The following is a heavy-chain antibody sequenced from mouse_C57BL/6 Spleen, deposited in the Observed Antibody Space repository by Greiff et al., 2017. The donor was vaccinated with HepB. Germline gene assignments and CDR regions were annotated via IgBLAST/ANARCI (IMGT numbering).Heavy chain of an antibody. D-gene: IGHD1-1*01. CDR1: GFTFSDYG. CDR2: ISSGSSTI. CDR3: ARQGYYGSSSSFDY. J-gene: IGHJ2*01. V-gene: IGHV5-17*01. Sequence: EVMLVESGGGLVKPGGSLKLSCAASGFTFSDYGMHWVRQAPEKGLEWVAYISSGSSTIYYADTVKGRFTISRDNAKNTLFLQMTSLRSEDTAMYYCARQGYYGSSSSFDYWGQGTTLTVSS.